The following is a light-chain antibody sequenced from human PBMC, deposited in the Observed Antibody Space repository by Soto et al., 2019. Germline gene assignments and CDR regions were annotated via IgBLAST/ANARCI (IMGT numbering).Light chain of an antibody. Sequence: QSVLTQAASVSGSPGQSITISCTGISSDVESYNLVSWYQQHPGKAPKLMIYAVSERPSGVSNRFSAYKSGNTASLTISGLQAEDEAYYYCSHARSYSHVVFGGGTKLTVL. CDR1: SSDVESYNL. CDR3: CSHARSYSHVV. CDR2: AVS. V-gene: IGLV2-23*02. J-gene: IGLJ2*01.